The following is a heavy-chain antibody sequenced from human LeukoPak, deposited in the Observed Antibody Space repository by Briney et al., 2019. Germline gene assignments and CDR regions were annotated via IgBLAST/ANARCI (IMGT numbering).Heavy chain of an antibody. CDR1: GFTFSTYA. D-gene: IGHD6-13*01. CDR2: FSSSGDTT. CDR3: ARGSSSSWYY. V-gene: IGHV3-23*01. Sequence: GGSLRLSCAASGFTFSTYAMTWVRQAPGEGLEWVSSFSSSGDTTYYADSVKGRFTISRDNSKNTLYLQMNSLRAEDTAVYYCARGSSSSWYYWGQGTLVTVSS. J-gene: IGHJ4*02.